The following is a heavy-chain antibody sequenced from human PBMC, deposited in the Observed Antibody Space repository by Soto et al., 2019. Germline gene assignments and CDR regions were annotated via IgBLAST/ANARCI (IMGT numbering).Heavy chain of an antibody. V-gene: IGHV3-48*01. D-gene: IGHD3-22*01. CDR3: ARGEPSMIVVVTEFDY. Sequence: GGSPRLSCAASGFTFSTYSMNWVRQAPGKGLEWVSYISSSSSTIFYTDSVKGRFTVSRDNAKNSLYLQMNSLRAEDTAVYYCARGEPSMIVVVTEFDYWGQGTLVTVSS. CDR1: GFTFSTYS. CDR2: ISSSSSTI. J-gene: IGHJ4*02.